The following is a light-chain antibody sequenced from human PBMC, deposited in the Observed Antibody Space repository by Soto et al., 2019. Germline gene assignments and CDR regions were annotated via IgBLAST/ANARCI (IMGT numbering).Light chain of an antibody. V-gene: IGLV1-47*01. CDR1: SSNIGSNY. J-gene: IGLJ2*01. CDR3: AAWDDSLNGVT. Sequence: QPVLTQPPSASGTPGQRVTISCSGSSSNIGSNYVYWYHQLPGTAPKLVIYRNNQRPSGVPDRISGSKSGTSASLAISGLRSEDEADYYCAAWDDSLNGVTFGGGTKLTVL. CDR2: RNN.